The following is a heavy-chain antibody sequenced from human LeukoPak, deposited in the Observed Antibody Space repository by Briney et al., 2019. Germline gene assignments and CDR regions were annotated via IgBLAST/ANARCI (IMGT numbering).Heavy chain of an antibody. CDR3: ARSTVTQNWFGP. CDR1: GFSLTTRGMC. V-gene: IGHV2-70*11. Sequence: SGPALVKPTQTLTLTCTFSGFSLTTRGMCVSWIRQPPGKALEWLARIDWDDGKYYRTSLQTRLTISKDTSKNQVVLTMTNMDPVDTATYYCARSTVTQNWFGPWGQGTLVTVSS. J-gene: IGHJ5*02. CDR2: IDWDDGK. D-gene: IGHD4-17*01.